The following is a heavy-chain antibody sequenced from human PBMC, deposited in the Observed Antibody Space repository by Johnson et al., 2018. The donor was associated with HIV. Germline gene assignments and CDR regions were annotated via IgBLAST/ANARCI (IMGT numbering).Heavy chain of an antibody. Sequence: QVQVLESGGGVVQPGRSLRLSCAASGFTFSSYAMHWVRQAPGKGLAWVAVISSDGSTEYCADSVRGRFTVSRDSSKSALYLQMNSLRAEDTAVYYCARDRGTMIVVGSAFDIWGQGTRVTVSS. J-gene: IGHJ3*02. D-gene: IGHD3-22*01. CDR1: GFTFSSYA. V-gene: IGHV3-30*04. CDR2: ISSDGSTE. CDR3: ARDRGTMIVVGSAFDI.